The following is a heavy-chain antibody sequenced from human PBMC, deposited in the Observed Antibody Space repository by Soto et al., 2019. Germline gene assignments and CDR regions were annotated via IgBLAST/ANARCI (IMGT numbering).Heavy chain of an antibody. Sequence: PGGSLRLSCAASGFTFSSYGMHWVRQAPGKGLEWVAVIWYDGSNKYYADSVKGRFTISRDNSKNTLYLQMNSLRAEDTAVYYCARDLVYDSSGYRRDYYYYYGMDVWGQGTTVTVSS. CDR2: IWYDGSNK. V-gene: IGHV3-33*01. CDR3: ARDLVYDSSGYRRDYYYYYGMDV. CDR1: GFTFSSYG. J-gene: IGHJ6*02. D-gene: IGHD3-22*01.